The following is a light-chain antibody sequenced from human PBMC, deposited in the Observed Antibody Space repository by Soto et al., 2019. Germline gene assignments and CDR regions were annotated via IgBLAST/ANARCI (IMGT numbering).Light chain of an antibody. V-gene: IGKV3-20*01. CDR1: QSVSSSY. CDR3: QQYGSSFRGIT. Sequence: EIVLTQSPGTLSLSPGERATLSCRASQSVSSSYLAWYQQKPGQAPRLLIYGASSRATGIPDRFSGGGSGTDFTLTITRLEPEYFSVYYCQQYGSSFRGITFGQGTRLEIK. J-gene: IGKJ5*01. CDR2: GAS.